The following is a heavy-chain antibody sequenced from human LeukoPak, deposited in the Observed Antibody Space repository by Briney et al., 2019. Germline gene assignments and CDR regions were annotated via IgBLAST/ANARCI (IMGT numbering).Heavy chain of an antibody. D-gene: IGHD6-19*01. V-gene: IGHV1-46*01. Sequence: GASVKVSCKASGYTFTSYYMHWVRQAPGQGLEWMGIINPSGGSTSYAQKFQGRVTMTRDTSTSTVYMELSSLRSEDTAVYYCARFAVHRRITVAGQFGLDYWGQGTLVSLSS. J-gene: IGHJ4*02. CDR1: GYTFTSYY. CDR2: INPSGGST. CDR3: ARFAVHRRITVAGQFGLDY.